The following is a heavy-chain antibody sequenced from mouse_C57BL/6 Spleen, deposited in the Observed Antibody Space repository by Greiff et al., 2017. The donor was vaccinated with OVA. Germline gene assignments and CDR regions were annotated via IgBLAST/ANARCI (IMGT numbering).Heavy chain of an antibody. CDR1: GYTFTSYW. V-gene: IGHV1-69*01. D-gene: IGHD1-1*01. J-gene: IGHJ4*01. CDR2: IDPSDSYT. Sequence: QVQLQQPGAELVMPGASVKLSCKASGYTFTSYWMHWVKQRPGQGLEWIGEIDPSDSYTNYNQKFKGKSTLTVDKSSSTAYMQLSSLTSEDSEVYYCARRGGSGYYYDMDYWGKGTSVTVSS. CDR3: ARRGGSGYYYDMDY.